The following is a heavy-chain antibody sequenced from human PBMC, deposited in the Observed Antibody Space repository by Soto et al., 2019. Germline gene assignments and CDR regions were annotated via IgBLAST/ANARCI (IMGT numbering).Heavy chain of an antibody. CDR1: GYTFTSYG. CDR3: ARGVGRSGWYYFDY. V-gene: IGHV1-18*01. CDR2: ISAYHGNT. D-gene: IGHD6-19*01. Sequence: QVQLVQSGAEVKKPGASVQVSCKASGYTFTSYGISWVRQAPGQGLERMGWISAYHGNTSYAQKLPGRVTMTTDTSTSTAYMELRTLRSDDTAVYYCARGVGRSGWYYFDYWGQGTLVTVSS. J-gene: IGHJ4*02.